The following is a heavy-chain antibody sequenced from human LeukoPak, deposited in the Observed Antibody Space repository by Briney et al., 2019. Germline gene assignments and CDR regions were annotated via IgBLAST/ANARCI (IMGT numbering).Heavy chain of an antibody. D-gene: IGHD6-19*01. CDR3: AREEVRRAVAGYFDY. V-gene: IGHV1-18*01. CDR2: ISGYNGNT. J-gene: IGHJ4*02. Sequence: ASVKVSCKASGYRFSSYGISWVRQAPGQGIEWTGWISGYNGNTNYAQKLQGRVTMTTDTSTSTAYMELRRLRSDDTAVYYCAREEVRRAVAGYFDYWGQGTLVTVSS. CDR1: GYRFSSYG.